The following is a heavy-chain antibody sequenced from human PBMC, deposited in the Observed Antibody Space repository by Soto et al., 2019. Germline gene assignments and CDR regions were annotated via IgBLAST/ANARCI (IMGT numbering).Heavy chain of an antibody. CDR1: SESLSGYS. J-gene: IGHJ4*02. Sequence: QVQLQQWGAGLLKPSETLSLTCAVNSESLSGYSWSWIRQSPGKGLEWIGEIDGSGNTNYSPSLRSRVAMSVDTSKNHSSLNLNAVSAADTAAYYCVGARGRLVGFDYWGQGTLVTVSS. CDR2: IDGSGNT. V-gene: IGHV4-34*01. CDR3: VGARGRLVGFDY. D-gene: IGHD1-26*01.